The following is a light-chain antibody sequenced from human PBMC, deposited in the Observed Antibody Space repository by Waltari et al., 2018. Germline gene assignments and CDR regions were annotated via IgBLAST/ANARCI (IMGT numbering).Light chain of an antibody. CDR3: CSYAGSAISV. CDR1: SSDIGNYNL. Sequence: QSALTQTATVSGSPGQSITISCSGTSSDIGNYNLVSWYQQHPGKAPTLIIYDVNKRPSGVSTRFSGSKSGNTAFLTISGLQTADEADYYCCSYAGSAISVFGGGTKVTVL. CDR2: DVN. J-gene: IGLJ3*02. V-gene: IGLV2-23*02.